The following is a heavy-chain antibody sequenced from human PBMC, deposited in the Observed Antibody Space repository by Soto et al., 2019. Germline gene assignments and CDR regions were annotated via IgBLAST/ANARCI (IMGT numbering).Heavy chain of an antibody. V-gene: IGHV4-31*03. CDR3: ASRGYSYGFSLGMDV. Sequence: SDTLSLTCTVSGGSISSFCYYWSWIRQHPGKGLEWIGYIYYSGSTYYNPSLKSRVTISVDTSKNQFSLKLSSVTAADTAVYYCASRGYSYGFSLGMDVWGQGTTVTVSS. D-gene: IGHD5-18*01. CDR1: GGSISSFCYY. J-gene: IGHJ6*02. CDR2: IYYSGST.